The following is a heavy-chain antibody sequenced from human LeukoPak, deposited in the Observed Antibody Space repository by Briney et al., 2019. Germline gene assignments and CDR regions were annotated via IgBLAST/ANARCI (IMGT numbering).Heavy chain of an antibody. CDR3: ARREYHDSSVGGWFDP. CDR1: GYSISSGYY. D-gene: IGHD3-22*01. V-gene: IGHV4-38-2*02. Sequence: SETLSLTCTVSGYSISSGYYWGWIRQPPGKGLEWIGSIYHSGSTYYNPSLKSRVTISVDTSKDQFSLKLSSVTAADTALYYCARREYHDSSVGGWFDPWGQGTLVTVSS. J-gene: IGHJ5*02. CDR2: IYHSGST.